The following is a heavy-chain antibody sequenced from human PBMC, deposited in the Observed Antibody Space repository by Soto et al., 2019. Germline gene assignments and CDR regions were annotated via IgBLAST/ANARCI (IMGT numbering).Heavy chain of an antibody. CDR3: ARHRHPRGTVGATSPLDP. J-gene: IGHJ5*02. D-gene: IGHD1-26*01. CDR1: GFSVSSNY. CDR2: HYSGGST. Sequence: PGGSLRLSCAISGFSVSSNYLSWVRQAPGKGLEWVSVHYSGGSTYYADPVQGRFTISRDKSNNTLYLQMRRVRAEDTAVYFCARHRHPRGTVGATSPLDPWGQGTQVTVS. V-gene: IGHV3-53*01.